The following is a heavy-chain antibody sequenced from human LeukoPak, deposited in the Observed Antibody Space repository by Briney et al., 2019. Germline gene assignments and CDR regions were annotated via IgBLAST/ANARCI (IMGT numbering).Heavy chain of an antibody. V-gene: IGHV5-51*01. CDR2: IYPGDADA. J-gene: IGHJ4*02. CDR3: ARLFSSSWYALGY. D-gene: IGHD6-13*01. Sequence: GESLKISCTGFGYSFTTYWIGWVRQMPGKGLEWMGIIYPGDADARYSPSFQGQVTISADKSISADYLQWSSLKASDTAMYYCARLFSSSWYALGYWGQGTLVTVSS. CDR1: GYSFTTYW.